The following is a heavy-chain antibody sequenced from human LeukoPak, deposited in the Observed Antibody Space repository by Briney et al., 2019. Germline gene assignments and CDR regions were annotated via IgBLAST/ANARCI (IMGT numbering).Heavy chain of an antibody. CDR2: INPDSGGT. D-gene: IGHD3-10*01. CDR1: GYTFTGYY. CDR3: ARELWFGEFYFDY. Sequence: ASVKVSCKASGYTFTGYYLNWVRQAPGQGLEWMGWINPDSGGTNYAQKFQGRGTMTRDTFISTVYMDLSRLRSDDTAVYYCARELWFGEFYFDYWGQGTLVTVSS. J-gene: IGHJ4*02. V-gene: IGHV1-2*02.